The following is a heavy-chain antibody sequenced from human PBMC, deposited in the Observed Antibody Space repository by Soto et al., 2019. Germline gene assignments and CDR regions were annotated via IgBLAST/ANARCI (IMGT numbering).Heavy chain of an antibody. J-gene: IGHJ4*02. V-gene: IGHV3-15*01. CDR3: TTDWAISRGERGDY. CDR1: GFTFSNAW. Sequence: EVQLVESGGGLVKPGGSLRLSCAASGFTFSNAWMSWVRQAPEKGLEWVGRIKSKTDGGTTDYAAPVKGRFTISRDDSKNTLYLQMNSLKTEDTAVYYCTTDWAISRGERGDYWGQGTLVTVSS. D-gene: IGHD2-2*02. CDR2: IKSKTDGGTT.